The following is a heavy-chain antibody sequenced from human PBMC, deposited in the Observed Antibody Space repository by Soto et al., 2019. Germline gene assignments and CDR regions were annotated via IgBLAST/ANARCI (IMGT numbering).Heavy chain of an antibody. Sequence: QVQLVQSGAEVKKPGASVKVSCKTSGYTFTGYYIYWVRQAPGQGLEWMGWINPHSGGTDSTQKFQGRVTMTRDTSISTAYMELSRLRSDDTAVYYCAVTSCSSTTCPTTYWGQGTLVTVSS. J-gene: IGHJ4*02. CDR3: AVTSCSSTTCPTTY. D-gene: IGHD2-2*01. CDR2: INPHSGGT. V-gene: IGHV1-2*02. CDR1: GYTFTGYY.